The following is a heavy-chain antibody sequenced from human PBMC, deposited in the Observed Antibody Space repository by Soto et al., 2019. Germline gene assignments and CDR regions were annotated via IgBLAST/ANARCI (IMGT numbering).Heavy chain of an antibody. CDR2: IYYSGST. V-gene: IGHV4-59*01. D-gene: IGHD3-10*01. J-gene: IGHJ4*02. Sequence: ETLSLTCTVPGGSISNYYWSWIRQPPGKGLEWIGYIYYSGSTNYNPSLKSRVTMSVDTSKNQFSLKLSSVTAADTAVYYCARATHGSGTYTFDNWGQGTLVTVSS. CDR3: ARATHGSGTYTFDN. CDR1: GGSISNYY.